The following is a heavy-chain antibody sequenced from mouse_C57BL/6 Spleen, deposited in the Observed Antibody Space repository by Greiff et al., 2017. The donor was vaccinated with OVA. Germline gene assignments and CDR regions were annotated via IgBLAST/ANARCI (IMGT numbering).Heavy chain of an antibody. Sequence: LQESGAELVRPGASVTLSCKASGYTFTDYEMHWVKQTPVHGLEWIGAIDPETGGTAYNQKFKGKAILTADKSSSTAYMELRSLTSEDSAVYYCTSWDEDYWGQGTTLTVSS. CDR3: TSWDEDY. J-gene: IGHJ2*01. D-gene: IGHD4-1*01. CDR2: IDPETGGT. V-gene: IGHV1-15*01. CDR1: GYTFTDYE.